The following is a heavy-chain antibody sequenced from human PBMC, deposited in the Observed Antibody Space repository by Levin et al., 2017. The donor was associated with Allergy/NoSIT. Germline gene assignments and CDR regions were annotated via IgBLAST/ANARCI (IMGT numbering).Heavy chain of an antibody. V-gene: IGHV3-33*01. CDR3: ARASHDSSGSYDY. CDR1: GFTFSSYG. Sequence: GGSLRLSCAASGFTFSSYGMHWVRQAPGKGLEWVAVIWYDGSNKYYADSVKGRFTISRDNSKNTLYLQMNSLRAEDTAVYYCARASHDSSGSYDYWGQGTLVTVSS. CDR2: IWYDGSNK. D-gene: IGHD3-22*01. J-gene: IGHJ4*02.